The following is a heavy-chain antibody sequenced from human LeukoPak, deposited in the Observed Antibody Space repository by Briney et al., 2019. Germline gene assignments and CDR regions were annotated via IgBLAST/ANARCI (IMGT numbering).Heavy chain of an antibody. CDR3: ARHGAGYSYGMTNLDY. D-gene: IGHD5-18*01. J-gene: IGHJ4*02. CDR1: GGSISSYY. V-gene: IGHV4-59*08. CDR2: IYYSGST. Sequence: SETLSLTCTVSGGSISSYYWSWIRQPPGKGLEWIGYIYYSGSTNYNPSLKSRVTISVDTSKNQFSLKLSSVTAADTAVYYCARHGAGYSYGMTNLDYWGQGTLVTVSS.